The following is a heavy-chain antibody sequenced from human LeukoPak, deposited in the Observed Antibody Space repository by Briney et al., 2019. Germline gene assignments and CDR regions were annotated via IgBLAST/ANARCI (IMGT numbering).Heavy chain of an antibody. J-gene: IGHJ6*03. D-gene: IGHD1-26*01. CDR2: IYTSGST. Sequence: PSETLSLTCTVSGGSISSYYWSWIRQPPGKGLEWIGYIYTSGSTNYNPSLKSRVTISVDTSKNQFSLKLSSVTAADTAVYYCARSGYYYYYYTDVWGKGTTVTVSS. CDR3: ARSGYYYYYYTDV. CDR1: GGSISSYY. V-gene: IGHV4-4*09.